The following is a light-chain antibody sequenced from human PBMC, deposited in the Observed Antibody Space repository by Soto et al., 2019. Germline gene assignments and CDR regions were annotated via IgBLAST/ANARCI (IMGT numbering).Light chain of an antibody. CDR3: SSYAGSNNVV. J-gene: IGLJ2*01. CDR2: EVS. CDR1: SSDVGGYNY. Sequence: QSALTQPPSASGSPGQSVTISCTGTSSDVGGYNYVSWYQQHPGKAPKLMLYEVSKRPSGVPDRFSGSKSGNTASLTVSGLQAEDEADYYCSSYAGSNNVVFGGGPKLTVL. V-gene: IGLV2-8*01.